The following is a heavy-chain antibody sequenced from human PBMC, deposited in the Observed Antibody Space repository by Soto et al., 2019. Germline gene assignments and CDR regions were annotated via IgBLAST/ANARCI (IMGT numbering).Heavy chain of an antibody. CDR3: AKRVPFRGYAYGHEDAFDI. J-gene: IGHJ3*02. CDR2: IFPDGSEK. Sequence: QEQLVESGGGLVQPGGSLRLSCAGSGFTFGTFGMHWVRQAPGKGLEWVSIIFPDGSEKYYGDSVKGRFTISRDNSNNTLYLQMNALRVEDTAVYYCAKRVPFRGYAYGHEDAFDIWGPGTMVTVSP. V-gene: IGHV3-30*02. D-gene: IGHD5-18*01. CDR1: GFTFGTFG.